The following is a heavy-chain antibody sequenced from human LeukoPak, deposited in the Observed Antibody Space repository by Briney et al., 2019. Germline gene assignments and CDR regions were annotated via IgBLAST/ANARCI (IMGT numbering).Heavy chain of an antibody. CDR2: ISYDGSNK. Sequence: GGSLRLSCAASGFTFSYYGLHWVRQGPGKGLEWVAVISYDGSNKYYADSVKGRFTISRDTSKNTLFLQLSSLRAEDTAMYHCARGGPAYGGNHNWFDPWGQGTLVTVSS. V-gene: IGHV3-30*03. J-gene: IGHJ5*02. CDR1: GFTFSYYG. CDR3: ARGGPAYGGNHNWFDP. D-gene: IGHD4-23*01.